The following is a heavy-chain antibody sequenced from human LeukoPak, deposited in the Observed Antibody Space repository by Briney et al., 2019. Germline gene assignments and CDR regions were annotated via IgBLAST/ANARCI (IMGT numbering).Heavy chain of an antibody. CDR2: MNPNSGNT. Sequence: ASVKVSCKASGYTFTSYDINWVRQATGQGLEWMGWMNPNSGNTGYAQKFQGRVTMTRNTSISTAYMELCSLRSEDTAVYYCARGRLDMIVDTGGFDYWGQGTLVTVSS. D-gene: IGHD3-22*01. CDR3: ARGRLDMIVDTGGFDY. V-gene: IGHV1-8*01. J-gene: IGHJ4*02. CDR1: GYTFTSYD.